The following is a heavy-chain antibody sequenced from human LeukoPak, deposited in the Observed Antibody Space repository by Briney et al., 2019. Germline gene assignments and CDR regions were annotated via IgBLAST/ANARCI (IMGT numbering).Heavy chain of an antibody. V-gene: IGHV3-74*01. CDR1: GFTLSSYW. CDR3: ARDPRSYDILTGYYYYYGMDV. D-gene: IGHD3-9*01. J-gene: IGHJ6*04. CDR2: IHSDGSTT. Sequence: TGGSLRLSCAASGFTLSSYWMHCVRQAPGKGLVWVSRIHSDGSTTIYADSVKGRFTISRDNAKNTLYLQMNSLRAEDTAVYYCARDPRSYDILTGYYYYYGMDVWGKGTTVTVSS.